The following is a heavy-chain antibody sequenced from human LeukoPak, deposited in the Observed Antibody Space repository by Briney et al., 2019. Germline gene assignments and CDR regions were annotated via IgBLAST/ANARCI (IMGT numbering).Heavy chain of an antibody. Sequence: GGSLRLSCAASGFTFNNYDMHWVRQAPGKGLEWVSFIKYDESQIYYADSVKGRFTISRDNSKSTLYLQMSSLRSEDTAVYYCAKDAGRWDFDFWGQGTLATVSS. CDR2: IKYDESQI. D-gene: IGHD1-26*01. CDR3: AKDAGRWDFDF. J-gene: IGHJ4*02. CDR1: GFTFNNYD. V-gene: IGHV3-30*02.